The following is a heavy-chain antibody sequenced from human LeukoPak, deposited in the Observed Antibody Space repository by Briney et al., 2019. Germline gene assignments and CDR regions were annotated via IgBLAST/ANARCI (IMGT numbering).Heavy chain of an antibody. D-gene: IGHD6-19*01. V-gene: IGHV4-59*08. CDR1: GGSISSYY. Sequence: SETLSLTCTVSGGSISSYYWSWIRQPPGKGPEWIGYIYYSGTTNYNPSLKSRVAISVDTSKNQFSLKLNSVTAADTAVCYCARLASSGWSHCDYWGQGTLVTVSS. CDR2: IYYSGTT. CDR3: ARLASSGWSHCDY. J-gene: IGHJ4*02.